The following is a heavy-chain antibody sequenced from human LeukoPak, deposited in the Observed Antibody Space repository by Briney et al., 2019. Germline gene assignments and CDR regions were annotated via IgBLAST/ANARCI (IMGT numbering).Heavy chain of an antibody. Sequence: PGGSLRLSCAASGFTFSNYDKHWVRQPSGKGLEWVSRIGIAGDTNYAGSVKGRFTISRENAKKSFYLQMNNLRAGDTAVYYCARGLPGGFDIWGQGTVVTVSS. CDR3: ARGLPGGFDI. D-gene: IGHD2-8*02. V-gene: IGHV3-13*01. CDR2: IGIAGDT. J-gene: IGHJ3*02. CDR1: GFTFSNYD.